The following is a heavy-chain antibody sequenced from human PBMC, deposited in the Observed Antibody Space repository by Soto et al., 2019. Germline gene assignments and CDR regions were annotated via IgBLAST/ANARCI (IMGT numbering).Heavy chain of an antibody. V-gene: IGHV3-30*18. CDR3: AKIGWFGELFRVGPDY. D-gene: IGHD3-10*01. CDR2: ISYDGSNK. Sequence: QVQLVESGGGVVQPGRSLRLSCAASGFTFSSYGMHWVRQAPGKGLEWVAVISYDGSNKYYADSVKGRFTISRDNSKNTLYLQMNSLRAEDTAVYYCAKIGWFGELFRVGPDYRGQGTLVTVSS. CDR1: GFTFSSYG. J-gene: IGHJ4*02.